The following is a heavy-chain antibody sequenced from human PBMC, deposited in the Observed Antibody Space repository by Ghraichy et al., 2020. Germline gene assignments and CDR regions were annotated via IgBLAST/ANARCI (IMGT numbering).Heavy chain of an antibody. J-gene: IGHJ1*01. CDR3: ANPTCHGSGISGITAEFFQH. CDR2: ISASGGST. Sequence: GGSLRLSCAASGFTFSSHVMSWVRQAPGKGLEWVSAISASGGSTYYADSVKGRFTISRDNSKNTVYLQMNSLRVEDTAVYFCANPTCHGSGISGITAEFFQHWGQGSLVTVSS. V-gene: IGHV3-23*01. D-gene: IGHD3-10*01. CDR1: GFTFSSHV.